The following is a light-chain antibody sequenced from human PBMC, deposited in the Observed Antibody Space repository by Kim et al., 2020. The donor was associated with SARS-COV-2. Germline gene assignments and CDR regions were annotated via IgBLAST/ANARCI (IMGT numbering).Light chain of an antibody. Sequence: GQSITISCTGTSSDVGGYNYVSWYQQHPGKAPKLMIYDVTNRPSGVSNRFSGSKSGNTASPTISGLQAEDEAVYYCSSFTSSTTLVFGGGTKLTVL. CDR3: SSFTSSTTLV. CDR1: SSDVGGYNY. J-gene: IGLJ3*02. V-gene: IGLV2-14*03. CDR2: DVT.